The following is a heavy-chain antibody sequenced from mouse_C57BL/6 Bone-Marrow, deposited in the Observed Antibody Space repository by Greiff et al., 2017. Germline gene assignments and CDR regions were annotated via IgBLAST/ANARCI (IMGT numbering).Heavy chain of an antibody. CDR1: GFTFSSYA. CDR3: ARDNYGSISYYAMDY. J-gene: IGHJ4*01. Sequence: EVQGVESGGGLVKPGGSLKLSCAASGFTFSSYAMSWVRQTPEKRLEWVATISDGGSYTYYPDNVKGRFTISRDNAKNNLYLQMSHLKSEDTAMYYCARDNYGSISYYAMDYWGQGTSVTVSS. D-gene: IGHD1-1*01. CDR2: ISDGGSYT. V-gene: IGHV5-4*01.